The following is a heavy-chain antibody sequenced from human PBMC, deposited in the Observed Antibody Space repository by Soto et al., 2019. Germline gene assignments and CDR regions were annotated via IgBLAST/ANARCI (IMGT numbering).Heavy chain of an antibody. V-gene: IGHV1-46*01. D-gene: IGHD5-18*01. J-gene: IGHJ4*02. CDR1: GYSFTNYY. Sequence: ASVKVSCKASGYSFTNYYMHWVRQAPGQGLEWMGTINAGGGYTTYAQRFQGRVTITADKSTSTAYMELSSLRSEDTAVYYCARERYSYGSVDYWGQGTLVTVSS. CDR2: INAGGGYT. CDR3: ARERYSYGSVDY.